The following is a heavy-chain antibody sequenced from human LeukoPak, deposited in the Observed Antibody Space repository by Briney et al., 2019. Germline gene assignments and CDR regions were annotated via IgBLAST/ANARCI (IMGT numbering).Heavy chain of an antibody. D-gene: IGHD1-1*01. CDR1: GGSVSSGSYY. V-gene: IGHV4-61*01. CDR2: IYYSGST. CDR3: ARAARYNWNGNYYYGMDV. J-gene: IGHJ6*04. Sequence: PSETLSLTCTVSGGSVSSGSYYWSWIRQPPGKGLEWIGYIYYSGSTNYNPSLKSRVAISVDTSKNQFSLKLSSVTAADTAVYYCARAARYNWNGNYYYGMDVWGKGTTVTVSS.